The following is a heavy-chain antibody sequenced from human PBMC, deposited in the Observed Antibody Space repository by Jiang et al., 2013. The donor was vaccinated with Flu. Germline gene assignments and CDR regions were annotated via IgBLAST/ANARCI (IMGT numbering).Heavy chain of an antibody. CDR3: VKEGGDCGSSSCFVHFDY. Sequence: QLLESGGDLVQPGGSLRLSCAASDFTFSNYAMNWVRQAPGKGLEWVSSISGSGSNTYYADSVKGRFTVSRDNSKNTLYLQMNSLRVDDTAVFYCVKEGGDCGSSSCFVHFDYWGQGALVTVSS. CDR2: ISGSGSNT. CDR1: DFTFSNYA. V-gene: IGHV3-23*01. J-gene: IGHJ4*02. D-gene: IGHD2-2*01.